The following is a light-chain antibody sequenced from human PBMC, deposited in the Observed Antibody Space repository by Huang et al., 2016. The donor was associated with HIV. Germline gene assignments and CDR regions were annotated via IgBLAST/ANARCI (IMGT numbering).Light chain of an antibody. V-gene: IGKV2-28*01. CDR1: QSLRHRNGLNY. CDR3: MEALQTPYT. J-gene: IGKJ2*01. Sequence: VVMTQSPLSLPVPPGEPASISCRSSQSLRHRNGLNYLDWYLQKPGQSPQLLIPLGSSRASGVPDRFSGGGSGTDFSLNISRVEAEDAGIYYFMEALQTPYTFGQGTKLEI. CDR2: LGS.